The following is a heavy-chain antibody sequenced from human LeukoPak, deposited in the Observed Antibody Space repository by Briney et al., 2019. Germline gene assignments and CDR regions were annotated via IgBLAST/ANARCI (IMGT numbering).Heavy chain of an antibody. CDR3: ARQTGSGLFTLP. V-gene: IGHV4-39*01. J-gene: IGHJ4*02. CDR2: IYYTGNT. CDR1: GFTFSGYSMN. Sequence: GSLRLSCAASGFTFSGYSMNWVRQPPGKGLEWIGSIYYTGNTYYNASLKSRVTISIDTSKNQISLRLTSVTAADTAMYYCARQTGSGLFTLPGGQGTLVTVPS. D-gene: IGHD3/OR15-3a*01.